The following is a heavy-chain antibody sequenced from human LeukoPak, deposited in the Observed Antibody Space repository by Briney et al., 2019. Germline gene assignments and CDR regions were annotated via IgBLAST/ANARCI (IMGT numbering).Heavy chain of an antibody. J-gene: IGHJ6*03. CDR2: IKQDGSEK. D-gene: IGHD5-18*01. Sequence: GGSLRLSCAASGFTFSSYRMSWVRQAPGKGLEWVANIKQDGSEKYYVDSVKGRFTISRDNAKNSLYLQMNSLRAEDTAVYYCARADSYGFYYYYMDVWGKGTAVTVSS. CDR1: GFTFSSYR. CDR3: ARADSYGFYYYYMDV. V-gene: IGHV3-7*01.